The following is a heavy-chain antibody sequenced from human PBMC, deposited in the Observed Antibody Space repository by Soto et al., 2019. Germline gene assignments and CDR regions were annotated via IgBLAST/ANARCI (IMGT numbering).Heavy chain of an antibody. V-gene: IGHV3-30*04. CDR1: GFSFSSYA. J-gene: IGHJ5*02. Sequence: QVRLVESGGGVVQPGRSLRLSCTASGFSFSSYAMYWFRQPPGKGLEWVAVISKDGMNKNYADSVKGRVTVSRDNANYSLDLQLNSLRGEDKAMYYCARDMYSSDYFVKWFEPGGQGTLVTVSS. CDR2: ISKDGMNK. CDR3: ARDMYSSDYFVKWFEP. D-gene: IGHD6-19*01.